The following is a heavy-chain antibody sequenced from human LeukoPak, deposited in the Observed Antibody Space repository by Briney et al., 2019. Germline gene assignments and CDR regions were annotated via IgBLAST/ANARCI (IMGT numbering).Heavy chain of an antibody. Sequence: SVKVSCKASGGTFSNYAISWVRQAPGQGLEWMGRIIPIFGTADYAQKFQGRVTITTDESTSTAYMELSSLTSEDTAVYYCARSLFRTFGGYYYMDVWDKGTTVTVSS. D-gene: IGHD3/OR15-3a*01. CDR2: IIPIFGTA. CDR3: ARSLFRTFGGYYYMDV. CDR1: GGTFSNYA. J-gene: IGHJ6*03. V-gene: IGHV1-69*05.